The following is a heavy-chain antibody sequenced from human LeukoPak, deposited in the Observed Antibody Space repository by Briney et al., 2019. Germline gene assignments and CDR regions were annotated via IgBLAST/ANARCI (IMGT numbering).Heavy chain of an antibody. D-gene: IGHD2-2*02. CDR2: INHSGST. V-gene: IGHV4-34*01. Sequence: PSETLSFTCAVYGGSFSGYYWSWIRQPPGKGLEWIGEINHSGSTNYNPSLKSRVTISVDTSKNQFSLKLSSVTAADTAVYYCARWVGYCSSTSCYMDYWGQGTLVTVSS. CDR3: ARWVGYCSSTSCYMDY. J-gene: IGHJ4*02. CDR1: GGSFSGYY.